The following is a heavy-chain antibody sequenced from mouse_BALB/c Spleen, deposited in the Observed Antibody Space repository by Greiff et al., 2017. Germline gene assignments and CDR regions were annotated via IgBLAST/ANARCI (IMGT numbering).Heavy chain of an antibody. CDR3: TTGTFAY. CDR2: IYPGNSDT. CDR1: GYTFTSYW. Sequence: EVQLQQSGTVLARPGASVKMSCKASGYTFTSYWMHWVKQRPGQGLEWIGAIYPGNSDTSYNQKFKGKAKLTAVTSTSTAYMELSSLTNEYSAVYYCTTGTFAYWGQGTLVTVSA. D-gene: IGHD4-1*01. V-gene: IGHV1-5*01. J-gene: IGHJ3*01.